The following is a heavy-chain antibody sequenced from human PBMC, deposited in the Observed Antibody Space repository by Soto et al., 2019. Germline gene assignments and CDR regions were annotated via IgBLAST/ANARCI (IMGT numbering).Heavy chain of an antibody. D-gene: IGHD3-3*01. CDR1: GFTFSSYG. J-gene: IGHJ6*02. V-gene: IGHV3-33*01. CDR3: ARDGYYFWSGYSFVRRHYYYYGMDV. Sequence: QVQLVESGGGVVQPGRSLRLSCAASGFTFSSYGMHWVRQAPGKGLEWVAVIWYDGSNKYYADSVKGRFTISRDNSKNTLYLQVNSLRAEDTAVYYCARDGYYFWSGYSFVRRHYYYYGMDVWGQGTTVTISS. CDR2: IWYDGSNK.